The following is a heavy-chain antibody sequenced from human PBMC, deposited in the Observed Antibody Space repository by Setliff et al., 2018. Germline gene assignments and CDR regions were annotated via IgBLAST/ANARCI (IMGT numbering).Heavy chain of an antibody. J-gene: IGHJ3*02. CDR3: ARDIPHNAFDI. Sequence: APVKVSCKSFGYTFTSYYLHWVRQAPGQGLQWMGFIDPNSGSTSFAQKFQGRLTITRDTSAGTVYMELSSLRSEDTVIYYCARDIPHNAFDIWGQGTMVTVSS. D-gene: IGHD2-2*02. V-gene: IGHV1-46*01. CDR1: GYTFTSYY. CDR2: IDPNSGST.